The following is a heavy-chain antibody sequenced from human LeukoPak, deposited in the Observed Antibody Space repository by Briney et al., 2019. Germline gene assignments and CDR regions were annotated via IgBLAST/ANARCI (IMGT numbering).Heavy chain of an antibody. CDR1: GFTFSDYY. Sequence: GGSLRLSCAAPGFTFSDYYMSWIRQAPGKGLEWVSYISSSGSTIYYADSVKGRFTISRDNAKNSLYLQMNSLRAEDTAVYYCARIPSYYYGSGMPYYFDYWGQGTLVTVSS. CDR2: ISSSGSTI. V-gene: IGHV3-11*01. D-gene: IGHD3-10*01. CDR3: ARIPSYYYGSGMPYYFDY. J-gene: IGHJ4*02.